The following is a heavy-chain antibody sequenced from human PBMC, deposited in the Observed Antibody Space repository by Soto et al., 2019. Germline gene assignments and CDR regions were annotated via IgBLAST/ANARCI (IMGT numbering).Heavy chain of an antibody. J-gene: IGHJ6*02. CDR2: ISYDVHNK. V-gene: IGHV3-30*18. CDR1: GFTFTTFG. Sequence: QVQLVESGGGVVQPGGSLRLSCTASGFTFTTFGIHWVRQAPGKGLEWVALISYDVHNKYYSDSVKGRFTISRDNYKNTLSLQMNSLRAEDTAVYYCAKDLQAYGDYNYYYYGMDVWGQGTTVSVSS. CDR3: AKDLQAYGDYNYYYYGMDV. D-gene: IGHD4-17*01.